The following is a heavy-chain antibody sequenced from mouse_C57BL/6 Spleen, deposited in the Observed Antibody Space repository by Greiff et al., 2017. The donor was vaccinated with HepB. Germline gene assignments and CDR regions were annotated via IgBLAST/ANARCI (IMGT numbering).Heavy chain of an antibody. CDR1: GYTFTSYW. V-gene: IGHV1-69*01. CDR3: AGGSDYAMDY. J-gene: IGHJ4*01. Sequence: QVQLQQSGAELVMPGASVKLSCKASGYTFTSYWMHWVKQRPGQGLEWIGEIDPSDSYTNYNQKFKGKSTLTVDKSSSTAYMQLSSLTSEDTAVYYCAGGSDYAMDYWGQGTSVTVSS. CDR2: IDPSDSYT.